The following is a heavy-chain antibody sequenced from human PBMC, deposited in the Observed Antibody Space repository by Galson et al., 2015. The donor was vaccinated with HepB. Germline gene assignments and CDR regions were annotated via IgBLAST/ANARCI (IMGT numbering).Heavy chain of an antibody. Sequence: SLRLSCAASGFTFSSYYMSWLRQAPGKGLEWISYISSSGNTIYYADSVKGRFTISRDNAKNSLYLQMNSLRTEDTAVYYCARDQLRVYSAYNYYYFDYWGQGTLVTVSS. CDR3: ARDQLRVYSAYNYYYFDY. CDR1: GFTFSSYY. D-gene: IGHD5-24*01. V-gene: IGHV3-11*01. CDR2: ISSSGNTI. J-gene: IGHJ4*02.